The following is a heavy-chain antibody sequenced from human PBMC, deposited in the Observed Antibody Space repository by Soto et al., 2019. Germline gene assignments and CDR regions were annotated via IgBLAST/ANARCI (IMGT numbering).Heavy chain of an antibody. CDR2: IYYSGST. CDR3: ARDLVWEYSSLFDP. V-gene: IGHV4-31*03. J-gene: IGHJ5*02. D-gene: IGHD6-6*01. Sequence: SETLSLTCTVSGGSISSGGYYWSWIRQHPGKGLEWIGYIYYSGSTYYNPSLKSRVTISVDTSKNQFSLKLSSVTAADTAVYYCARDLVWEYSSLFDPWGQGTLVTVSS. CDR1: GGSISSGGYY.